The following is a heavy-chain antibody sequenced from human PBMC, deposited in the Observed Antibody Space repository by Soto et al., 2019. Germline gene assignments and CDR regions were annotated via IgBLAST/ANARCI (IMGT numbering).Heavy chain of an antibody. CDR3: ATLHRDYYYDSSGSPTNWFDP. D-gene: IGHD3-22*01. Sequence: ASVKVSCKVSGYTLTELSMHWVRQAPGKGLEWMGGFDPEDGETIYAQKFQGRVTMTEDTSTDTAYMELSSLRSEDTAVYYCATLHRDYYYDSSGSPTNWFDPWGHGTLVTVPS. V-gene: IGHV1-24*01. CDR2: FDPEDGET. CDR1: GYTLTELS. J-gene: IGHJ5*02.